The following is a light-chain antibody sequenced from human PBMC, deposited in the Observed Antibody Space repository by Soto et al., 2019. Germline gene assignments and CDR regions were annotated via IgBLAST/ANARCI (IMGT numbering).Light chain of an antibody. J-gene: IGKJ5*01. V-gene: IGKV3-15*01. CDR2: GAS. Sequence: EVVMTQYPSTLSVSPVERATISCRASQSVSSNLAWYQHKPGQAPRLLISGASTRATGIPARFSGSGSGTEFTLTISSLQSEDFAVYYGQQYNNWPITFGQGTRLEIK. CDR3: QQYNNWPIT. CDR1: QSVSSN.